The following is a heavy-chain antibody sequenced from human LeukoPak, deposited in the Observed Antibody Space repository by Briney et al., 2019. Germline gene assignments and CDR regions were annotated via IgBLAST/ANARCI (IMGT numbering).Heavy chain of an antibody. D-gene: IGHD3-16*01. CDR1: GGSISSYY. CDR2: IYYSGST. J-gene: IGHJ5*02. V-gene: IGHV4-59*12. Sequence: SETLSLTCTVSGGSISSYYWSWIRQPPGKGLEWIGYIYYSGSTNYNPSLKSRVTISVDTSKNQFSLKLSSVTAADTAVYYCAREDYDYVWGSYSQRRWFDPWGQGTLVTVSS. CDR3: AREDYDYVWGSYSQRRWFDP.